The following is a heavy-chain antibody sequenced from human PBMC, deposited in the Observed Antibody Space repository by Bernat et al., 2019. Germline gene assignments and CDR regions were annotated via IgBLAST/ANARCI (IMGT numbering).Heavy chain of an antibody. D-gene: IGHD7-27*01. CDR1: GFTFSGYA. Sequence: EVQLLESGGGLVQPGGSLRLSCAASGFTFSGYAMNWVRQAPGKGLEWVSVISGSGGSTYYADSVKGRFTISRDNSKNTVYLQMNSLRAEDTAVYYCAEGGTSWGIFDYWGQGTLVTVSS. CDR2: ISGSGGST. V-gene: IGHV3-23*01. J-gene: IGHJ4*02. CDR3: AEGGTSWGIFDY.